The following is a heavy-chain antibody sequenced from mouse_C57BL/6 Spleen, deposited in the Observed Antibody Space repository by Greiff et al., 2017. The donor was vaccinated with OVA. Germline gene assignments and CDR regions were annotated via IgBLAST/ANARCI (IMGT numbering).Heavy chain of an antibody. D-gene: IGHD2-1*01. CDR2: INPSNGGT. CDR1: GYTFTSYW. J-gene: IGHJ4*01. CDR3: ARAEYYGNLHYYAMDY. Sequence: QVQLQQPGTELVKPGASVKLSCKASGYTFTSYWMHWVKQRPGQGLEWIGNINPSNGGTNYNEKFKSKATLTVDKSSSTAYMQLSSLTSEDSAVYYCARAEYYGNLHYYAMDYWGQGTSVTVSS. V-gene: IGHV1-53*01.